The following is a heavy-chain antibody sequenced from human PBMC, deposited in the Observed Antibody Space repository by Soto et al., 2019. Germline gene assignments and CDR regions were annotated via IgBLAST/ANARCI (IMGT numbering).Heavy chain of an antibody. CDR3: ARGGPYCISTSCYLGYFDF. Sequence: EVQLVESGGGLVQPGGSLRLSCAASGFTFSDHYMDWVRQAPGKGLEWVGRIRNKANSYSTEYAASVRGRFTISRDDSKHSLYLQMNSLKTEDTAVYYCARGGPYCISTSCYLGYFDFWGRGTLVTVSS. J-gene: IGHJ2*01. D-gene: IGHD2-2*01. CDR2: IRNKANSYST. V-gene: IGHV3-72*01. CDR1: GFTFSDHY.